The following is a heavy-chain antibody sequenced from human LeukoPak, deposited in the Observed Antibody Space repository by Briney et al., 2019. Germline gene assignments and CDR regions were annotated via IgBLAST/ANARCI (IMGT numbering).Heavy chain of an antibody. CDR2: IWYDGSNK. CDR3: ARLRGSYMDS. CDR1: GVTFSSHG. J-gene: IGHJ4*02. V-gene: IGHV3-33*01. D-gene: IGHD1-26*01. Sequence: PGRSLRLSCAASGVTFSSHGMHWVRQAPGKGLVWVALIWYDGSNKYYADSVKGRFTISRDNSRNTLYLQMNSLRAEDTAVYYCARLRGSYMDSWGQGTLVTVSS.